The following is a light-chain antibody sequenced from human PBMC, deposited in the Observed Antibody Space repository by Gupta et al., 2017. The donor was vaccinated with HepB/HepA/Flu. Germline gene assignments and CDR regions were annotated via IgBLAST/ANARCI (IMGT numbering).Light chain of an antibody. V-gene: IGLV2-18*02. CDR1: TSDVGSYNR. CDR2: EVT. Sequence: QSDLTQPPSVSGSTGQSVTISCTGPTSDVGSYNRVSWYQQSPGTAPRLLISEVTKRPSGIPARFSGSKSGSTASLTISGLQAEDEADYYCISDTSSSNVIFGGGTKLTVL. J-gene: IGLJ2*01. CDR3: ISDTSSSNVI.